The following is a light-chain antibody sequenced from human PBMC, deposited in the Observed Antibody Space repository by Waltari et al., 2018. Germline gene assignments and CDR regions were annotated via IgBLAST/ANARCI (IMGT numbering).Light chain of an antibody. CDR3: QQYKTFPLT. J-gene: IGKJ4*01. CDR2: GAS. CDR1: QGISKF. V-gene: IGKV1-16*01. Sequence: DIQMTQSPSSLAASVGDRVTITCRASQGISKFLAWFRQKPGKAPESLIYGASSLQNGVQSRFSGSGSGTDFTLTISSLQPEDFASYYCQQYKTFPLTFGGGTKVEIK.